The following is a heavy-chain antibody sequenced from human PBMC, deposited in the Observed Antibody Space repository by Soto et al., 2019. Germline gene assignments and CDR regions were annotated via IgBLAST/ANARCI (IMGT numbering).Heavy chain of an antibody. CDR1: GYTFTSND. V-gene: IGHV1-8*01. CDR3: ARVVEHGDYFYYYYYYMDV. J-gene: IGHJ6*03. D-gene: IGHD4-17*01. Sequence: ASVKVSCKASGYTFTSNDINWVGQATGQGLEWMGWMNPNSGNTDYAQNFQRRLTITTNTSISTAYMDLSSLRSKDTAVYYFARVVEHGDYFYYYYYYMDVWGKGTTVTVSS. CDR2: MNPNSGNT.